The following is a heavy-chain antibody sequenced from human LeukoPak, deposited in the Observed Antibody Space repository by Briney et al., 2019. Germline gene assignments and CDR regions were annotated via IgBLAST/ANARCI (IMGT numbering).Heavy chain of an antibody. J-gene: IGHJ4*02. CDR3: ARDGGDFWNGYPFDY. Sequence: PGGSLRLSCAASGFTFSSYEMNWVRQAPGKGLEWVSYISSSSSTIYYADSVKGRFTISRDNAKNSLYLQMNSLRAEDTAVYYCARDGGDFWNGYPFDYWGQGTLVTVSS. CDR1: GFTFSSYE. CDR2: ISSSSSTI. V-gene: IGHV3-48*01. D-gene: IGHD3-3*01.